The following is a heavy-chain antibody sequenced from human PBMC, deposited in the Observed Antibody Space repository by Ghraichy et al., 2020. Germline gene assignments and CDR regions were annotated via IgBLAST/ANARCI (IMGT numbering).Heavy chain of an antibody. CDR2: ISGSGGST. CDR3: AKGDDGQQLVPDYYYGMDV. Sequence: GGSLRLSCAASGFTFSSYAMSWFRQAPGKGREGFSAISGSGGSTYYADSVKGRFTISRDNSKNTLYLQMNSLRAEDTAVYYCAKGDDGQQLVPDYYYGMDVWGQGTTVTVSS. D-gene: IGHD6-13*01. J-gene: IGHJ6*02. CDR1: GFTFSSYA. V-gene: IGHV3-23*01.